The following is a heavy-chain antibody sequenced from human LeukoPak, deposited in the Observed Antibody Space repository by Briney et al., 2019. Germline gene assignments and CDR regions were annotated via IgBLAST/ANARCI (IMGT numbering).Heavy chain of an antibody. Sequence: ASVKVSCKASGYTFTNYGISWVRQAPGQGLEWMGWISAYNGNTNYAQKFQGRVTMTTDTSTNTAYMELRSLRSGDTAVYYCVREAGTSGSYYNTFDYWGQGTLVTVSS. CDR2: ISAYNGNT. CDR3: VREAGTSGSYYNTFDY. D-gene: IGHD1-26*01. V-gene: IGHV1-18*01. J-gene: IGHJ4*02. CDR1: GYTFTNYG.